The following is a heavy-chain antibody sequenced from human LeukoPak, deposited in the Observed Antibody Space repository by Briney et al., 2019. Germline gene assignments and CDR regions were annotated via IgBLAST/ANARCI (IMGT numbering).Heavy chain of an antibody. CDR3: AKDAGYSGYDVYFDY. CDR2: ISYDGSNK. D-gene: IGHD5-12*01. J-gene: IGHJ4*02. Sequence: GGSLRLSCAASGFTFSSYGMHWVRQAPGKGLEWVAVISYDGSNKYYADSVKGRFTISRDNSKNTLYLRMNSLRAEGTAVYYCAKDAGYSGYDVYFDYWGQGTLVTVSS. CDR1: GFTFSSYG. V-gene: IGHV3-30*18.